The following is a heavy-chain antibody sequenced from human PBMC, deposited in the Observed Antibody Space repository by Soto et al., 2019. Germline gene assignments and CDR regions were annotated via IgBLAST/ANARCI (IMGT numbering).Heavy chain of an antibody. Sequence: PSETLSLTCTVSGGSITGYYCSWIRQPPGKGLEWIGYIYDSGTTTYNAALKSRVTISADTTKNQFSLNLRSVTAADTAVYYCARRNYGEEGYFFDFWGQGLLVTVSS. D-gene: IGHD4-17*01. V-gene: IGHV4-59*08. CDR2: IYDSGTT. CDR3: ARRNYGEEGYFFDF. J-gene: IGHJ4*02. CDR1: GGSITGYY.